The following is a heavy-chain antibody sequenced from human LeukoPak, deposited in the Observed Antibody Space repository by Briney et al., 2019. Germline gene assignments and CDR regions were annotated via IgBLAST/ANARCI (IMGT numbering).Heavy chain of an antibody. D-gene: IGHD2-8*02. CDR3: ARSQRQILSCMAV. CDR1: GDSFSRYY. J-gene: IGHJ6*02. V-gene: IGHV4-59*01. Sequence: WETLSLTCTVSGDSFSRYYWSWIRQPPGKGLEWIGYFCSGGTGYYNAYPMSRVTTSVDTSKNQFSLKLASVTAADTAVYYCARSQRQILSCMAVWGQGTTVTVSS. CDR2: FCSGGTG.